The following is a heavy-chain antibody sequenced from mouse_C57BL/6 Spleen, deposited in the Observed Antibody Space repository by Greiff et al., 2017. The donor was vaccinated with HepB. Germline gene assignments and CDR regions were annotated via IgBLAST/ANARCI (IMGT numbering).Heavy chain of an antibody. CDR1: GFTFSSYA. D-gene: IGHD2-12*01. CDR2: ISDGGSYT. Sequence: EVMLVESGGGLVKPGGSLKLSCAASGFTFSSYAMSWVRQTPEKRLEWVATISDGGSYTYYPDNVKGRFTISRDNAKNNLYLQMSHLKSEDTAMYYCASLDTIRLYFDVWGTGTTVTVSS. CDR3: ASLDTIRLYFDV. V-gene: IGHV5-4*03. J-gene: IGHJ1*03.